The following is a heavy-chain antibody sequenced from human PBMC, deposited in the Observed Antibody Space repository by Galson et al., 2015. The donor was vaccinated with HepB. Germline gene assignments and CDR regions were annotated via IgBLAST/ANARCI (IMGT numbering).Heavy chain of an antibody. J-gene: IGHJ5*02. D-gene: IGHD3-10*01. Sequence: SLRLSCAASGFTFSSYAMHWVRQAPGKGLEWVAVISYDGSNKYYADSVKGRFTISRDNSKNTLYLQMNSLRAEDTAVYYCARPAHYYGSAEGWFDPWGQGTLVTVSS. V-gene: IGHV3-30-3*01. CDR3: ARPAHYYGSAEGWFDP. CDR1: GFTFSSYA. CDR2: ISYDGSNK.